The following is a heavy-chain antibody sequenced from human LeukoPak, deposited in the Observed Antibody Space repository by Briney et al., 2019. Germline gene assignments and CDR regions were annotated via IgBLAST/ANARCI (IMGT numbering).Heavy chain of an antibody. CDR1: GYTFTDYG. Sequence: ASVKVSCKASGYTFTDYGISWVRQAPGQGLEWMGWISTYNGDTNFTQKFQGRVTMTRDMSTSTDYMELSSLRSEDTAIYYCARDNSVGDNAWWFDPWGQGTLVTVSS. CDR3: ARDNSVGDNAWWFDP. D-gene: IGHD1-26*01. CDR2: ISTYNGDT. V-gene: IGHV1-18*01. J-gene: IGHJ5*02.